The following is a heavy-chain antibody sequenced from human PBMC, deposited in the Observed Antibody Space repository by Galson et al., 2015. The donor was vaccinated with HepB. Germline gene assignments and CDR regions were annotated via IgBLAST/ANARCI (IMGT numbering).Heavy chain of an antibody. D-gene: IGHD6-19*01. Sequence: LRLSCAASGFTFSSYGVHWVRQAPGKGLEWVAFIRYDGSSKYYADSLKGRITISRDNSQNTLYLQMNSLRAEDTAVYYCARTPPGYSSGWIDYWGQGTLVSVSS. CDR3: ARTPPGYSSGWIDY. CDR1: GFTFSSYG. CDR2: IRYDGSSK. V-gene: IGHV3-30*02. J-gene: IGHJ4*02.